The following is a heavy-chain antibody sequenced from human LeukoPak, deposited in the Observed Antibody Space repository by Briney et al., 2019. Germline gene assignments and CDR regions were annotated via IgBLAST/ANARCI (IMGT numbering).Heavy chain of an antibody. J-gene: IGHJ4*02. CDR3: ARTTSLTASGYDY. CDR2: MNPYSGDR. V-gene: IGHV1-8*03. D-gene: IGHD4-17*01. CDR1: GYTFTSYH. Sequence: GASVKVSCKTSGYTFTSYHINWVRQATGQGLEWMGWMNPYSGDRGYAQKFQGRVSITSDTSISTDYMELSSLRSEDTAVYFCARTTSLTASGYDYWGQGTLVTVSS.